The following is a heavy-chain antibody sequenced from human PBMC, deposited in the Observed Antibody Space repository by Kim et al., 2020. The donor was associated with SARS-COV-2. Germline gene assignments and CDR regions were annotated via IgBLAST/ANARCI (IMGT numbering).Heavy chain of an antibody. D-gene: IGHD2-15*01. Sequence: TNYNPSLKSRVTISVDTSKNQFSLKLSSVTAADTAVYYCARTASAALYDYWGQGTLVTVSS. CDR2: T. CDR3: ARTASAALYDY. V-gene: IGHV4-59*01. J-gene: IGHJ4*02.